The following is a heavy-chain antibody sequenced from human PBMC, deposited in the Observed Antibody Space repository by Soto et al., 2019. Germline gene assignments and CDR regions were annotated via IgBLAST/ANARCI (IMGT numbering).Heavy chain of an antibody. CDR1: GFTFSSYA. Sequence: EVQLLESGGGLVQPGGSLRLSCAASGFTFSSYAMSWVRQAPGKGLGWVSAISGSGGSTYYADSVKGRFTISRDNSKNTLYLQMNSLRAEDTAVYYCAKDRVATRYYFDYWGQGTLVTVSS. CDR2: ISGSGGST. D-gene: IGHD2-15*01. J-gene: IGHJ4*02. V-gene: IGHV3-23*01. CDR3: AKDRVATRYYFDY.